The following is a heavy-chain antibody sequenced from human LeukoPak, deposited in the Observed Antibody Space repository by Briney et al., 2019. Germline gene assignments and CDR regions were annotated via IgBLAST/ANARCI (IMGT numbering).Heavy chain of an antibody. CDR1: GYTFTSYG. J-gene: IGHJ5*02. D-gene: IGHD6-6*01. CDR3: ARDGGIAARPHWFDP. CDR2: ISAYNGNT. V-gene: IGHV1-18*01. Sequence: ASVKVSCKASGYTFTSYGISWVRQAPGQGLEWMGWISAYNGNTNYAQKFQGRVTMTRDTSISTAYMELSRLRSDDTAVYYCARDGGIAARPHWFDPWGQGTLVTVSS.